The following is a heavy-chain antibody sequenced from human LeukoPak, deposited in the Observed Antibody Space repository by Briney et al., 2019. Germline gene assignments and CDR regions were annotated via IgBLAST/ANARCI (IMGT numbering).Heavy chain of an antibody. D-gene: IGHD3-10*01. CDR3: ARGKVRGARKYYFDY. Sequence: PSETLSLTCTVSGGSISSYYWSWIRQPAGKGLEWIGRIYTSGSTNYNPSLKSRVTMSVDTSKNQFPLKLSSVTAADTAVYYCARGKVRGARKYYFDYWGQGTLVTVSS. CDR2: IYTSGST. CDR1: GGSISSYY. J-gene: IGHJ4*02. V-gene: IGHV4-4*07.